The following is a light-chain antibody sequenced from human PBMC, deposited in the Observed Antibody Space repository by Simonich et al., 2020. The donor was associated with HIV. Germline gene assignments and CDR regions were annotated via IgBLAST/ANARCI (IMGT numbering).Light chain of an antibody. CDR1: QSLVHSDGNTY. Sequence: EVVRTQSPPSLPVTLGKPASISSRSSQSLVHSDGNTYLNWFQQRPGKSERRLFYKISDRYSGVSDSFSVSGSGTDFSLKISRVEAEDVGIYYCMQGTHWPFTFGPGTKVDIK. CDR2: KIS. J-gene: IGKJ3*01. V-gene: IGKV2-30*02. CDR3: MQGTHWPFT.